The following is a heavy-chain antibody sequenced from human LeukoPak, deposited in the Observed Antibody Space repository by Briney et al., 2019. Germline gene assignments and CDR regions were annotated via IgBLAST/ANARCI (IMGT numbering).Heavy chain of an antibody. J-gene: IGHJ4*02. CDR3: ARKVAKIVFDY. V-gene: IGHV1-8*01. Sequence: GASVKVSCKASGYTFTSYDINWVRQATGQGLEWMGWMNPNSGNTGYAQKFQGRVTMTTDTSTSTAYMELRSLRSDDTAVYYCARKVAKIVFDYWGQGTLVTVSS. CDR2: MNPNSGNT. D-gene: IGHD5-12*01. CDR1: GYTFTSYD.